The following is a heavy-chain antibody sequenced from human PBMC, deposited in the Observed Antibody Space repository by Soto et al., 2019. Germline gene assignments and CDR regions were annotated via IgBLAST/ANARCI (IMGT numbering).Heavy chain of an antibody. CDR2: ISGSGGST. J-gene: IGHJ4*02. V-gene: IGHV3-23*01. CDR3: ARRGSGSYYDY. Sequence: EVQLLESGGGLVQPGGSLRLSCAASGFTFSSYAMRWVRQAPVKGLEWVSAISGSGGSTYYADSVKGRFTIARDNSKNTLYLQTNSLRAKDTAVYYCARRGSGSYYDYWGQGTLVTVSS. CDR1: GFTFSSYA. D-gene: IGHD1-26*01.